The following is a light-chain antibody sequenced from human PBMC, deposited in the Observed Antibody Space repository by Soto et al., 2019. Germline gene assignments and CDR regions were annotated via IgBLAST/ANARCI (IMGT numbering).Light chain of an antibody. CDR1: QSVSSN. V-gene: IGKV3-15*01. J-gene: IGKJ5*01. Sequence: EILMTQYPATLSVSPGERATLSCRASQSVSSNLAWYQQKPGQPPRLLIYGASTRATGIPASFSGSGSGTEFTLTISSLKSEDFAAYYCQQYNNWHTITFGHGTRLEI. CDR2: GAS. CDR3: QQYNNWHTIT.